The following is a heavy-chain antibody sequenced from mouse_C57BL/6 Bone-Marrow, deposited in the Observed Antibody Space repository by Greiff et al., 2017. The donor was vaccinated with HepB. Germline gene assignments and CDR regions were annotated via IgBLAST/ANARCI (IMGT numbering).Heavy chain of an antibody. CDR2: INPSTGGT. Sequence: EVMLVESGPELVKPGASVKISCKASGYSFTGYYMNWVKQSPEKSLEWIGEINPSTGGTTYNQKFKAKATLTVDKSSSTAYMQLKGLTSEDSAVYYCARRLRRGYYYAMDYWGQGTSVTVSS. D-gene: IGHD2-4*01. V-gene: IGHV1-42*01. CDR1: GYSFTGYY. CDR3: ARRLRRGYYYAMDY. J-gene: IGHJ4*01.